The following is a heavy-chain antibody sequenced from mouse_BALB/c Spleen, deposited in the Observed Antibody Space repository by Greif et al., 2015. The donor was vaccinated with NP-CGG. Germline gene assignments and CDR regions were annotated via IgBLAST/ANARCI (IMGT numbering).Heavy chain of an antibody. J-gene: IGHJ3*01. CDR1: GYTFTSYW. V-gene: IGHV1-7*01. CDR3: ASRNWESAY. Sequence: SGAELAKPGASVKMSCKASGYTFTSYWMHWVKQRPGQGLEWIGYINPSTGYTEYNQKFKDKATLTADKSSSTAKMQRSSQTSEASAVYSSASRNWESAYWGQGTLVTVSA. D-gene: IGHD4-1*01. CDR2: INPSTGYT.